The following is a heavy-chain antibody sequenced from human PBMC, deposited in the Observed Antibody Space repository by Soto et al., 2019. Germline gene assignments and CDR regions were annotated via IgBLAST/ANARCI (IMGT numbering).Heavy chain of an antibody. V-gene: IGHV6-1*01. CDR2: TYYRSKWYN. D-gene: IGHD3-22*01. CDR1: GDSVSSNSAA. Sequence: SQTLSLTCAISGDSVSSNSAAWNWIRQSPSRGLEWLGRTYYRSKWYNDYAVSVKSRITINPDTSKNQFSLQLNSVTPEDTAVYYCARDNYYDSSGFYPPAHYYYYDMDVWGKGTTVTVSS. CDR3: ARDNYYDSSGFYPPAHYYYYDMDV. J-gene: IGHJ6*04.